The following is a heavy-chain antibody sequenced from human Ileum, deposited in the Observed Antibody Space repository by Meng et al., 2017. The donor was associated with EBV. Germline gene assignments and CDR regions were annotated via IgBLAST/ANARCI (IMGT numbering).Heavy chain of an antibody. D-gene: IGHD3-22*01. CDR2: IYYSGST. CDR3: ARNVPGTSAYYD. J-gene: IGHJ4*02. Sequence: QLQGWGTGMVKPSDTLSLTCAVSGYSISSTNWWGWIRQPPGKGLEWIGYIYYSGSTSYNPSLKSRVTMSVDTSKNQFSLNLNSVTAVDTAVYYCARNVPGTSAYYDWGQGTLVTVSS. CDR1: GYSISSTNW. V-gene: IGHV4-28*01.